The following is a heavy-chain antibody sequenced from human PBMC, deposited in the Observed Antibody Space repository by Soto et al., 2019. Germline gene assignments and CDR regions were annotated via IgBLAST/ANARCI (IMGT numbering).Heavy chain of an antibody. V-gene: IGHV1-18*01. J-gene: IGHJ5*02. CDR2: ISPYNGNT. CDR1: GYTFSYYF. CDR3: ARHRHFPSGGTNCFDP. D-gene: IGHD3-10*01. Sequence: QVQLVQSGPEVKEPGASVKVSCKASGYTFSYYFISWIRQAPGQGLEWLGWISPYNGNTNYAQKLQGRVTMTTDTSTSTAYMELKRLRSDDTAVYYCARHRHFPSGGTNCFDPWGQGTLVTVSS.